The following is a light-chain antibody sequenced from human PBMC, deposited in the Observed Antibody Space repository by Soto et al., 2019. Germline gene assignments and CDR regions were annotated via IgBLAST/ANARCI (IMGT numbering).Light chain of an antibody. V-gene: IGLV2-14*01. Sequence: QPVLTQPPSVSGSPGQSITISCTGTSSDIGGYNFVSWYQHHPGKAPKLMIYEVNNRPSGVSSRFSGSKSGNTASLTISGLQTEDEADYYCSSFTTSSTLVVFGGGTKLTVL. CDR2: EVN. CDR3: SSFTTSSTLVV. CDR1: SSDIGGYNF. J-gene: IGLJ2*01.